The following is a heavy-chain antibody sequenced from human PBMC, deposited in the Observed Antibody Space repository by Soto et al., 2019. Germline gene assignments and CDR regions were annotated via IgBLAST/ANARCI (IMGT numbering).Heavy chain of an antibody. D-gene: IGHD5-12*01. J-gene: IGHJ4*02. CDR3: ASRGSDIVATEGLNDY. CDR2: IYYSGST. V-gene: IGHV4-39*01. Sequence: SETLSLTCTVSGGSISSSSYYWGWIRQPPGKGLEWIGSIYYSGSTYYNPSLKSRVTISVDTSKNQFSLKLSSVTAADTAVYYCASRGSDIVATEGLNDYWGQGTLVTVSS. CDR1: GGSISSSSYY.